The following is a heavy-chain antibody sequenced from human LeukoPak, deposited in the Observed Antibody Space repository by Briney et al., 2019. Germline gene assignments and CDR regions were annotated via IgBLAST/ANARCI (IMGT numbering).Heavy chain of an antibody. D-gene: IGHD2-15*01. CDR3: ARGYCSGGSCYLYMGY. Sequence: SETLSLTCAVSGGSISSSNWWSWVRQPPGKGLEWIGEIYHSGSTNYNPSLKSRVTISVDKSKNQFSLKLSSVTAADTAVYYCARGYCSGGSCYLYMGYWGQGTLVTVSS. V-gene: IGHV4-4*02. CDR2: IYHSGST. J-gene: IGHJ4*02. CDR1: GGSISSSNW.